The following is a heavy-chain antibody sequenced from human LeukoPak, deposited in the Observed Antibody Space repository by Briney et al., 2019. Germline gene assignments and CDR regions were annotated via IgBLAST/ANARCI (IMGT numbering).Heavy chain of an antibody. Sequence: ASVKVSCKVSGYTLTELSMHWVRQAPGKGLEWMGGFDPGDGETIYAQKFQGRVTMTEDTSTDTAYMELSSLRSEDTAVYYCARDIIGHEGKAELYYYYYMDVWGKGTTVTVSS. CDR1: GYTLTELS. D-gene: IGHD1-7*01. CDR3: ARDIIGHEGKAELYYYYYMDV. J-gene: IGHJ6*03. CDR2: FDPGDGET. V-gene: IGHV1-24*01.